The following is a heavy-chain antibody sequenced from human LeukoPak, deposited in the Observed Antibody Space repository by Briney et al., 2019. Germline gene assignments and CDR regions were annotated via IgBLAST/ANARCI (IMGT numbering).Heavy chain of an antibody. CDR2: INPSGGST. CDR1: GYTFTGYY. CDR3: ARVTGTTNPLFDY. V-gene: IGHV1-46*01. J-gene: IGHJ4*02. D-gene: IGHD1-1*01. Sequence: ASVKVSCKASGYTFTGYYMHWARQAPGQGLEWMGIINPSGGSTSYAQKFQGRVTMTRDTSTSTVYMELSSLRSEDTAVYYCARVTGTTNPLFDYWGQGTLVTVSS.